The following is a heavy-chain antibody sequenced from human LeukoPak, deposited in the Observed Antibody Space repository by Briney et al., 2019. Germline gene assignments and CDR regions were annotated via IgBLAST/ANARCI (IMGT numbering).Heavy chain of an antibody. CDR1: GGSFSGYY. J-gene: IGHJ4*02. CDR2: INHSGST. V-gene: IGHV4-34*01. Sequence: SETLSLTCAVYGGSFSGYYWSWIRQPPGKGLKWIGEINHSGSTNYNPSLKSRVTISVDTSKNQFSLKLSSVTAADTAVYYCARTRRYLTMTCYFDYWGQGTLVTVSS. CDR3: ARTRRYLTMTCYFDY. D-gene: IGHD3-9*01.